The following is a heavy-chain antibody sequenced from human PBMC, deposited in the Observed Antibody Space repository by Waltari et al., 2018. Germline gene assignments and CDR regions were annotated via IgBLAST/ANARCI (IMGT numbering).Heavy chain of an antibody. V-gene: IGHV3-23*01. CDR2: ISGSGGST. D-gene: IGHD2-15*01. CDR1: GFTFSSYA. J-gene: IGHJ4*02. Sequence: EVQLLESGGGLVQPGGSLRLSCAASGFTFSSYAMRWVRQAPGKGLECVSAISGSGGSTYYADSVKGRFTISRDNSKNTLYLQMNSLRAEDTAVYYCAKVKGSDYYFDYWGQGTLVTVSS. CDR3: AKVKGSDYYFDY.